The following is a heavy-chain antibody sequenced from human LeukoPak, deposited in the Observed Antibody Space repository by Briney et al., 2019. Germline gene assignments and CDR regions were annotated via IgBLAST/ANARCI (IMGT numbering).Heavy chain of an antibody. CDR2: ITDNGRKI. J-gene: IGHJ3*02. D-gene: IGHD3-22*01. Sequence: PGGSLRLSCAASGFTFSSYEMNWVRRAPGRGLEWISYITDNGRKIYYPDSVKGRFTMSRDNAKNSLYLQMNSLRAEDTAVYYCARAKFDSSYYYYRGFDIWGQGTMVTVSS. V-gene: IGHV3-48*03. CDR3: ARAKFDSSYYYYRGFDI. CDR1: GFTFSSYE.